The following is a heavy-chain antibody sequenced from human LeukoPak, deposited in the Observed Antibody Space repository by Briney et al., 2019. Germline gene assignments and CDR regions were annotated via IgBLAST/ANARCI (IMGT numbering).Heavy chain of an antibody. J-gene: IGHJ4*02. CDR2: ISSSGSTI. CDR3: ARDGDYYDSSGYYLDY. Sequence: PGGSLRLSCAASGFTFSDYYMSWIRQAPGKGLEWVSYISSSGSTIYYADSVKGRFTISRDDAKNSLYLQMNSLRAEDTAVYYCARDGDYYDSSGYYLDYWGQGTLVTVSS. V-gene: IGHV3-11*01. CDR1: GFTFSDYY. D-gene: IGHD3-22*01.